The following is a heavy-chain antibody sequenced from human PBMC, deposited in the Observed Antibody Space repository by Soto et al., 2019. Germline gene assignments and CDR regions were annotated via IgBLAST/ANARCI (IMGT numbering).Heavy chain of an antibody. CDR2: ISYDGSNK. CDR1: GFTFSSYA. Sequence: QVQLVESGGGVVQPGRSLRLSCAASGFTFSSYAMHWVRQAPGKGLEWVAVISYDGSNKYYADSVKGRFTISRDNSKNTLYLQMNSLRAEDTAVYYWARGFRGIAARQGWFDPWGQGTLVTVSS. CDR3: ARGFRGIAARQGWFDP. V-gene: IGHV3-30-3*01. D-gene: IGHD6-6*01. J-gene: IGHJ5*02.